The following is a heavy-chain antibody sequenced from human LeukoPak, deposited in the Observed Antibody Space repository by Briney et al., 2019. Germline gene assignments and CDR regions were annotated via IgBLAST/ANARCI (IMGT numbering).Heavy chain of an antibody. J-gene: IGHJ4*02. D-gene: IGHD6-13*01. CDR3: ATQSSRTWFLDS. Sequence: GGSLRLSCVASGFTFSTYDMSWVRQPPGKGLEWVSAISSGGGTTYYADSLKGRLTISRDNSRNTLNLLPNTLRVEDTAVYYCATQSSRTWFLDSWGQGTLVTVSS. V-gene: IGHV3-23*01. CDR2: ISSGGGTT. CDR1: GFTFSTYD.